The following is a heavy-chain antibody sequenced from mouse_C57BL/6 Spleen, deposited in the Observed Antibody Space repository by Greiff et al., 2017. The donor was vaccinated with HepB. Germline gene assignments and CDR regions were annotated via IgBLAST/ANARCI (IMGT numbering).Heavy chain of an antibody. J-gene: IGHJ3*01. CDR3: AQFAY. CDR1: GYTFTSYW. Sequence: QVQLQQPGAELVKPGASVKLSCKASGYTFTSYWMQWVKQRPGQGLEWIEEIDPSDSYTNYNQKFKGKATLTVDTSSSTAYMQLSSLTSEDSAVYYCAQFAYWGQGTLVTVSA. V-gene: IGHV1-50*01. CDR2: IDPSDSYT.